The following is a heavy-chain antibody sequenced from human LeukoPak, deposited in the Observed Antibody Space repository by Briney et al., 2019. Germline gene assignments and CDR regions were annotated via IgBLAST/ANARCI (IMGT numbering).Heavy chain of an antibody. D-gene: IGHD2-15*01. CDR1: GYTFTGYY. V-gene: IGHV1-2*02. Sequence: ASVKVSCKASGYTFTGYYMHWVRQAPGQWLGWMGWIKPNSGGTNYAKKFQGRVTMTRETSISTAYMELSRLRSDDTAVYYCARDQDCSGGSCYSSGFGYWGQGTLVTVSS. CDR3: ARDQDCSGGSCYSSGFGY. CDR2: IKPNSGGT. J-gene: IGHJ4*02.